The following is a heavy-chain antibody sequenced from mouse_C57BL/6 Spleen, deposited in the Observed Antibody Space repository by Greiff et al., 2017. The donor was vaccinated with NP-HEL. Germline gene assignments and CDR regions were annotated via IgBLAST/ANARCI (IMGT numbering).Heavy chain of an antibody. Sequence: EVKVVESEGGLVQPGSSMKLSCTASGFTFSDYYMAWVRQVPEKGLEWVANINYDGSSTYYLDSLKSRFIISRDNAKNILYLQMSSLKSEDIATYYCARGYDYDGYAMDYWGQGTSVTVSS. J-gene: IGHJ4*01. V-gene: IGHV5-16*01. CDR3: ARGYDYDGYAMDY. D-gene: IGHD2-4*01. CDR2: INYDGSST. CDR1: GFTFSDYY.